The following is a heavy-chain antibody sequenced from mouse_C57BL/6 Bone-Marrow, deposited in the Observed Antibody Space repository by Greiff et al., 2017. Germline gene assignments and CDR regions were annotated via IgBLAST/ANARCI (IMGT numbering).Heavy chain of an antibody. J-gene: IGHJ3*01. CDR1: GYTFTSYG. Sequence: QVQLKESGAELARPGASVKLSCKASGYTFTSYGISWVKQRTGQGLEWIGEIYPRSGNTYYNEKFKGKATLTADKSSSTAYMELRSLTSEDSAVYFCARWGLRGWFAYWGQGTLGTVSA. CDR3: ARWGLRGWFAY. CDR2: IYPRSGNT. D-gene: IGHD2-13*01. V-gene: IGHV1-81*01.